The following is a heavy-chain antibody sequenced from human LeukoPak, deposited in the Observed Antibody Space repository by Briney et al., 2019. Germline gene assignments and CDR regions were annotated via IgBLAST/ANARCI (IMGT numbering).Heavy chain of an antibody. Sequence: ASVKVSCKASGYTFTSYVISWVRQAPGQGLEWMGWISGYNGNTNYAQKLQGRVTMTTDTSTSTAYMELRSLRSDDTAVYYCASERRGGNTFDYWGQGTLVTVSS. J-gene: IGHJ4*02. V-gene: IGHV1-18*01. CDR3: ASERRGGNTFDY. D-gene: IGHD4-23*01. CDR2: ISGYNGNT. CDR1: GYTFTSYV.